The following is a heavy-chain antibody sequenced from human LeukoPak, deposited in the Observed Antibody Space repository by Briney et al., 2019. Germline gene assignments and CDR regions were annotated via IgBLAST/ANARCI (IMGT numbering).Heavy chain of an antibody. D-gene: IGHD2-2*01. CDR2: IIPIFGIA. CDR3: ARDCSSTSCRGYYYYYGMDV. CDR1: GGTFSSYA. V-gene: IGHV1-69*04. J-gene: IGHJ6*02. Sequence: ASVKVSCKASGGTFSSYATSWVRQAPGQGLEWMGRIIPIFGIANYAQKFQGRVTITADKSTSTAYMELSSLRSEDTAVYYCARDCSSTSCRGYYYYYGMDVWGQGTTVTVSS.